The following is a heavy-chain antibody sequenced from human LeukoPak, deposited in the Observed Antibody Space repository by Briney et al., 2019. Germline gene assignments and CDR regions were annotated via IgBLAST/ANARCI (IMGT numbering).Heavy chain of an antibody. CDR1: GFTFSSYA. J-gene: IGHJ3*02. CDR2: ISGSGGST. CDR3: AKDWIGYCSGGSCLGKDAFDI. V-gene: IGHV3-23*01. D-gene: IGHD2-15*01. Sequence: GGSLRLSCAAPGFTFSSYAMSWVRQAPGKGLEWVSAISGSGGSTYYADSVKGRFTISRDNSKNTLYLQMNSLRAEDTAVYYCAKDWIGYCSGGSCLGKDAFDIWGQGTMVTVSS.